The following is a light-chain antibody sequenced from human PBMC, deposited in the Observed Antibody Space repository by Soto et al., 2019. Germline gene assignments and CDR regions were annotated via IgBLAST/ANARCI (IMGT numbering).Light chain of an antibody. J-gene: IGKJ4*01. CDR2: GAS. CDR1: QSVSNN. V-gene: IGKV3-15*01. Sequence: EIVMTQSPATLSVSPGERVTLSCRASQSVSNNLAWYQQKPGQAPRLLIYGASTRATGIPARFSGSGSGTEFTLTLSSLQSEDFAVYYCQQYNTWPPSTFGGGTKVEIK. CDR3: QQYNTWPPST.